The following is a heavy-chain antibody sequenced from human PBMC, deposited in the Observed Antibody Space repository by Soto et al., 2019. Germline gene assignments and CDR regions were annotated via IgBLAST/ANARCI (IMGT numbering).Heavy chain of an antibody. Sequence: EVQLVESGGGLIQPGGSLRLSCAASGFTAMANYMGGVRQAPGRGLEWASVIYSGVGTYYADSVKGRFTISRDNSKNTLYLQMNSLRAEDTAVYYCASFWSPQSGASSYFDYWGQGTLVTVSS. D-gene: IGHD2-15*01. CDR2: IYSGVGT. CDR1: GFTAMANY. CDR3: ASFWSPQSGASSYFDY. J-gene: IGHJ4*02. V-gene: IGHV3-53*01.